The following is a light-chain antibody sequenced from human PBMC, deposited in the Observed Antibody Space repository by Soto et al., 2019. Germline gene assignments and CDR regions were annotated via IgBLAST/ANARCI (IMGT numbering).Light chain of an antibody. V-gene: IGKV1-5*03. CDR2: KAS. CDR3: QHYNSYSEA. J-gene: IGKJ1*01. CDR1: QTISSW. Sequence: RMTISTSTLSGSVGDRVTITCRASQTISSWLAWYQQKPGKAPKLLIYKASTLKSGVPSRFSGSGSGTEFTLTISSLQADDFAPDYCQHYNSYSEAFGQGTKVDIK.